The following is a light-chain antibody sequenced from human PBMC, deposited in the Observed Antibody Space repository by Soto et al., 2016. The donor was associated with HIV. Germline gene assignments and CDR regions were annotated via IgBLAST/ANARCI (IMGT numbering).Light chain of an antibody. CDR2: DAS. CDR1: QTIINY. Sequence: DIQMTQSPSSLSASVGDRVTITCRASQTIINYLNWYQRRPGKAPKLLIYDASSLQSGVPSKFKGTGSGTDFTLTISSLQPDDFATYYCQQSYSSPYTFGQGTK. CDR3: QQSYSSPYT. V-gene: IGKV1-39*01. J-gene: IGKJ2*01.